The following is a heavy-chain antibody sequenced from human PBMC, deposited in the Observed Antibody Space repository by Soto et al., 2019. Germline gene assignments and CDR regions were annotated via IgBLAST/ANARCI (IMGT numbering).Heavy chain of an antibody. D-gene: IGHD4-17*01. CDR2: ISYDGSNK. CDR1: GFTFINYA. Sequence: LRLSCAASGFTFINYAMHWVRQAPGKGLEWVAVISYDGSNKYYADSVKGRFAISRDNSKNTMYLQMNSLSAEDTAVYHCARDQVKGTMTILWGQGTLVTVSS. CDR3: ARDQVKGTMTIL. V-gene: IGHV3-30*09. J-gene: IGHJ4*02.